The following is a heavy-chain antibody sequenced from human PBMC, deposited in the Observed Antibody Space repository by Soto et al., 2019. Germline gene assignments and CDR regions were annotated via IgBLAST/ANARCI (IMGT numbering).Heavy chain of an antibody. J-gene: IGHJ4*02. D-gene: IGHD4-4*01. CDR1: GFPFSSYV. CDR3: AKDSNKYSSSLRGRYFDY. CDR2: ISGGGSNT. Sequence: GGSLRLSCAASGFPFSSYVMSWVRQAPGKGLEWVSGISGGGSNTFYADYVKGRFTITRDNSKNTLLLQMNSLGAEDTAVYYCAKDSNKYSSSLRGRYFDYWGQGIGVTVSS. V-gene: IGHV3-23*01.